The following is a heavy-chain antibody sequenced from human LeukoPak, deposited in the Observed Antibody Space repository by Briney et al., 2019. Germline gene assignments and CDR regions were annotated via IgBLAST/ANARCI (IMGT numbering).Heavy chain of an antibody. D-gene: IGHD3-10*01. V-gene: IGHV4-30-4*01. J-gene: IGHJ1*01. Sequence: PSETLSLTCTASGDSISSGDYYWSWIRQPPGKGLEWIGYIYYSGSTYYNPSLKSRVTISVDTSKNQFPLKLSSVTAADTAVYYCAREATMVRGVHIRGGYFQHWGQGTLVTVSS. CDR2: IYYSGST. CDR3: AREATMVRGVHIRGGYFQH. CDR1: GDSISSGDYY.